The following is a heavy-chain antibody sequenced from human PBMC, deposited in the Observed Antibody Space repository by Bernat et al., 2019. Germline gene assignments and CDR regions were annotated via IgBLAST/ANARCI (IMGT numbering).Heavy chain of an antibody. D-gene: IGHD2-15*01. J-gene: IGHJ3*02. CDR3: ARWREEGYASAFDI. V-gene: IGHV3-66*01. CDR1: RFTVSRNY. CDR2: IYTGGSS. Sequence: EVQLVESGGGLVQPGGSLRLSCAASRFTVSRNYMSWVRQAPGKGLEWVSIIYTGGSSYYADSVKGRFTISRDNAKNTLYLQMNSLRVEYTAVYYCARWREEGYASAFDIWGQGTMVTVSS.